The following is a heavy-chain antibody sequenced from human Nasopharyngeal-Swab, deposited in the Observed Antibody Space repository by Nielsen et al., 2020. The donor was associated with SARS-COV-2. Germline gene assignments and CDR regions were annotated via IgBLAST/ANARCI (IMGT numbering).Heavy chain of an antibody. V-gene: IGHV7-4-1*02. D-gene: IGHD4-17*01. J-gene: IGHJ6*02. Sequence: WVRQAPGQGLEWMGWINTNTGNPTYAQGFTGRFVFSLDTSVSTAYLQISSLKAEDTAVYYCAREPTVTTKTGYYYYGMDVWGQGTTVTVSS. CDR3: AREPTVTTKTGYYYYGMDV. CDR2: INTNTGNP.